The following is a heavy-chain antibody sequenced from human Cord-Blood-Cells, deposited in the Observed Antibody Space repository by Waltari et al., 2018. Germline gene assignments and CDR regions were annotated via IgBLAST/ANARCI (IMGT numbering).Heavy chain of an antibody. J-gene: IGHJ2*01. D-gene: IGHD6-13*01. CDR1: GGSFSGYY. CDR2: INHSGST. CDR3: ARGPRIAAADDWYFDL. Sequence: QVQLQQWGAGLLKPSETLSLTCAVYGGSFSGYYWSWIRQPPGKGLEWIGEINHSGSTNHHPSLKSRVTISVDTSKNQFSLKLSSVTAADTAVYYCARGPRIAAADDWYFDLWGRGTLVTVSS. V-gene: IGHV4-34*01.